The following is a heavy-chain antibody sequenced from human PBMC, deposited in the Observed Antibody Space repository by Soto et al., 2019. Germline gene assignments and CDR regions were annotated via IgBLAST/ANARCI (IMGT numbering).Heavy chain of an antibody. V-gene: IGHV1-69*06. CDR1: GGLISKYS. CDR2: VLPISGST. D-gene: IGHD5-12*01. CDR3: ATTRGRGGPLRFED. Sequence: QVQLVQSGAEVRKPGSSVKVSCKTSGGLISKYSFNWVRQAPGQGLEWMGGVLPISGSTDYAQKFQGRLTVTADRATSTVDTELSRLRSDDTANYDCATTRGRGGPLRFEDGGQGTLISVSS. J-gene: IGHJ4*02.